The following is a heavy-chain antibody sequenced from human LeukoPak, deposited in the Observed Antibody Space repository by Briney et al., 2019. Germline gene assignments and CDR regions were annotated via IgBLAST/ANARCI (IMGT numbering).Heavy chain of an antibody. V-gene: IGHV1-8*01. J-gene: IGHJ4*02. CDR1: GYTFTSYD. CDR2: MNPNSGNT. Sequence: EASVKVSCKASGYTFTSYDINWVRQATGQGLEWMGWMNPNSGNTGYAQKFQGRVTMTRNTSISTAYMELSSLRSEDTAVYYCARGITMVRGVILSYWGQGTLVTVSS. CDR3: ARGITMVRGVILSY. D-gene: IGHD3-10*01.